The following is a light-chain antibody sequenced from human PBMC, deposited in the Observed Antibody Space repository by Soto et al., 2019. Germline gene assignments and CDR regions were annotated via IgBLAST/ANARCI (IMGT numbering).Light chain of an antibody. CDR2: GAS. Sequence: EIVMTQSPATLSVSPGERATLSCRASQSVSSSYLAWYQQKPGQAPRLLIYGASSRATGIPDRFSGSGSGTDFTLTISRLEPEDFAVYYCQQYGSSPPFLFGQGTKVDIK. V-gene: IGKV3-20*01. CDR1: QSVSSSY. J-gene: IGKJ1*01. CDR3: QQYGSSPPFL.